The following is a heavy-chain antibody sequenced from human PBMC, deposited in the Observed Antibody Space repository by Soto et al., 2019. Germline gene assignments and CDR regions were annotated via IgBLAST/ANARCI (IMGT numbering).Heavy chain of an antibody. Sequence: SVKVSCKASGGTFSSYAISWVRQAPGQGLEWMGGIIPIFGTANYAQKFQGRVTITADESTSTAYMELSSLRSEDTAVYYCARGRIAAVRMDVWGQGTTVTVYS. J-gene: IGHJ6*02. CDR1: GGTFSSYA. CDR3: ARGRIAAVRMDV. D-gene: IGHD6-13*01. CDR2: IIPIFGTA. V-gene: IGHV1-69*13.